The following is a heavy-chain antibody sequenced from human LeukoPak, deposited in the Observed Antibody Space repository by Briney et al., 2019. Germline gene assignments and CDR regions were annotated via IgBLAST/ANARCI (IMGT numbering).Heavy chain of an antibody. CDR1: GFTFNVYA. J-gene: IGHJ3*01. D-gene: IGHD3-3*02. V-gene: IGHV3-23*01. Sequence: GSLGLSCAASGFTFNVYAMYWVRQAPGRGLEWVSTIGTPDPMYYANSVKGRFTISRDDSKNTLFLQMNSLRAEDSATYYCAKDRENGNGIWDAFDVWGQGTVAAVSS. CDR3: AKDRENGNGIWDAFDV. CDR2: IGTPDPM.